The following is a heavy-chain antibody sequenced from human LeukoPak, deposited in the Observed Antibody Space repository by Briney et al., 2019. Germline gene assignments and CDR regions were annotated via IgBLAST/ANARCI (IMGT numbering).Heavy chain of an antibody. D-gene: IGHD3-3*01. V-gene: IGHV1-2*02. CDR3: ARDGDFWSGYYTKVY. CDR2: INPNSGGT. CDR1: GYTFPLYY. Sequence: GASVKVSCKASGYTFPLYYIHWLRQAPGQGLEWMGWINPNSGGTNYAQKFQGRVTMTRDTSISTAYMELSRLRSDDTAVYYCARDGDFWSGYYTKVYWGQGTLVTVSS. J-gene: IGHJ4*02.